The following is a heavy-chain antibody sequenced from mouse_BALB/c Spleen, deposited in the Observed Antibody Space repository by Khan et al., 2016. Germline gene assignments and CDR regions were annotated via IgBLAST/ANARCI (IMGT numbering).Heavy chain of an antibody. CDR1: GFNIKDTY. Sequence: VQLQQSGAELVKPGASVKLSCTASGFNIKDTYMHWVKQRPEQGLEWIGRIDPANDNTKYDPKFQGKATITADTSSNTAYLQLSSLTSEDTAVYYCASTSNGDYGALDEWGQGTSVPVSS. D-gene: IGHD2-13*01. CDR2: IDPANDNT. CDR3: ASTSNGDYGALDE. V-gene: IGHV14-3*02. J-gene: IGHJ4*01.